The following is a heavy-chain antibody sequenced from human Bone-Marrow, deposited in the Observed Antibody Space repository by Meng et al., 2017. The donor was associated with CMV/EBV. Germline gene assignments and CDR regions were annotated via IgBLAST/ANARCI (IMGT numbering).Heavy chain of an antibody. CDR3: ASEVLNCSSTSCYPWFDP. V-gene: IGHV1-69*10. D-gene: IGHD2-2*01. Sequence: SVKVSCKASGYTFTSYGISWVRQAPGQGLEWMGGIIPILGIANYTQKFQGRVTITADKSTSTAYMELSSLRSEDTAVYYCASEVLNCSSTSCYPWFDPWGQGTLVTASS. CDR2: IIPILGIA. J-gene: IGHJ5*02. CDR1: GYTFTSYG.